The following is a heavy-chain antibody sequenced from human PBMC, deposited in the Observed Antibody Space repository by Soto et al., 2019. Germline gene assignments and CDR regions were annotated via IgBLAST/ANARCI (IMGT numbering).Heavy chain of an antibody. Sequence: QVQLQESGPGLVKPSETLSLTCTVSGGSISSYYWSCIRQPPGKGLEWIGYIYYSGSTNYNPSLKSRVTISVDTSKNQFSLKLSSVTAADTAVYYCAREREGAFDIWGQGTMVTVSS. J-gene: IGHJ3*02. V-gene: IGHV4-59*01. CDR1: GGSISSYY. CDR2: IYYSGST. CDR3: AREREGAFDI.